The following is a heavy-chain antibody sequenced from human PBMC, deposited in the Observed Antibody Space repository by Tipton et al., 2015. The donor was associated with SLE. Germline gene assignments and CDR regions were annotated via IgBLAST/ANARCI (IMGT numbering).Heavy chain of an antibody. D-gene: IGHD6-19*01. Sequence: QSGPEVKKPGASVKVSCKASGYTFTSYGISWVRQAPGQGLEWMGWINPNSGGTNYAQKFQGRVTMTRDTSTSTAYMELSRLRSDDTAVYYCAREAVAGPNWFDPWGQGTLVTVSS. V-gene: IGHV1-2*02. CDR3: AREAVAGPNWFDP. CDR2: INPNSGGT. J-gene: IGHJ5*02. CDR1: GYTFTSYG.